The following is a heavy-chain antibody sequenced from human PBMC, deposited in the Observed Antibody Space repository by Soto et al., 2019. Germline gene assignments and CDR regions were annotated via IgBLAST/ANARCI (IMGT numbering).Heavy chain of an antibody. CDR2: INPNSGVT. J-gene: IGHJ6*02. V-gene: IGHV1-2*02. Sequence: QVQLVQSGTEVKKPGASVKVSCKASGYTFTGYYMHWVRQAPGQGLEWMGWINPNSGVTNYAQKFQGRVTMTRDTSITAGYMELSRLRSDDTAVYYCARDRRGMGVGYCTSTSCNDYYYYYGMDVWGRGTTVTVSS. CDR3: ARDRRGMGVGYCTSTSCNDYYYYYGMDV. D-gene: IGHD2-2*01. CDR1: GYTFTGYY.